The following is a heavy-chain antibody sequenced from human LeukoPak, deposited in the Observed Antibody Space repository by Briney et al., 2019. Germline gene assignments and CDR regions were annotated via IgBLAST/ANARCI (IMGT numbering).Heavy chain of an antibody. Sequence: SETLSLTCSVSGYSISSGYYWGWIRQPPGKGLEWIGSMYHSGNTYYNPSLKSRVTISVDTSKNQFSLKLSSVTAADTAVYYCARANVLLWFGNPSYFDYWGQGTLVTVSS. CDR3: ARANVLLWFGNPSYFDY. J-gene: IGHJ4*02. D-gene: IGHD3-10*01. CDR2: MYHSGNT. CDR1: GYSISSGYY. V-gene: IGHV4-38-2*02.